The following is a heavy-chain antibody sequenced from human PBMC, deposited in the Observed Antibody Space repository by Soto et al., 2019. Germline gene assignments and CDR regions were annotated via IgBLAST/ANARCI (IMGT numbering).Heavy chain of an antibody. D-gene: IGHD2-21*01. CDR2: IYHSGST. V-gene: IGHV4-59*01. CDR3: ARGSILDY. CDR1: GGSISSYL. Sequence: PSETLSLTCSVSGGSISSYLWGWIRQPPRKGLEWIGYIYHSGSTNYNPSLKSRVTISVDTSKNQFSLKLSSFTAADTAVYYCARGSILDYWGQGTLVTVSS. J-gene: IGHJ4*02.